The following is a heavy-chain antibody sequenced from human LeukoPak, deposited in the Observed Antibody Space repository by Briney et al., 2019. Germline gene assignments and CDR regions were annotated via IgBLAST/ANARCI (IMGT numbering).Heavy chain of an antibody. J-gene: IGHJ4*02. CDR1: GFTFSSYA. Sequence: PGGSLRLSCAASGFTFSSYAMSWVRQAPGKGLEWVSAISGSGGSTYYADSVKGRFTISRDNSKNTLYLQMNSLRAEDTAVYYCAKGPTVTTNSLGFDYWGQGTLVTVSS. CDR3: AKGPTVTTNSLGFDY. CDR2: ISGSGGST. V-gene: IGHV3-23*01. D-gene: IGHD4-17*01.